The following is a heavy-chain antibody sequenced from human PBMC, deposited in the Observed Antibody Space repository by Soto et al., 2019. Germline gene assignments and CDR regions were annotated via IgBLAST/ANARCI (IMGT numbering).Heavy chain of an antibody. V-gene: IGHV3-33*01. J-gene: IGHJ6*02. CDR3: ARDRQGSSSGYYYSGMDV. CDR1: GFTFSSYG. Sequence: GGSLRLSCAASGFTFSSYGMHWVRQAPGKGLEWVAVIWYDGSNKYYADSVKGRFTISRDNSKNTLYLQMNSLRAVDTAVYYCARDRQGSSSGYYYSGMDVWGQGTTVTVSS. CDR2: IWYDGSNK. D-gene: IGHD6-13*01.